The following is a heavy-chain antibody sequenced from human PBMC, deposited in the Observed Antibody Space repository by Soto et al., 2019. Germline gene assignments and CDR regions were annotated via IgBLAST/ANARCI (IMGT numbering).Heavy chain of an antibody. Sequence: GGSLRLSCTASGFTFGGYAMSWVRQAPGKGLEWVGFIRSKAYGGTTEYAASVKGRFTISRDDSKSIGYLQINSLKTEDTAVYYCTRAGDSSASYFDYWGQGTLVTVSS. V-gene: IGHV3-49*04. CDR2: IRSKAYGGTT. J-gene: IGHJ4*02. CDR3: TRAGDSSASYFDY. D-gene: IGHD7-27*01. CDR1: GFTFGGYA.